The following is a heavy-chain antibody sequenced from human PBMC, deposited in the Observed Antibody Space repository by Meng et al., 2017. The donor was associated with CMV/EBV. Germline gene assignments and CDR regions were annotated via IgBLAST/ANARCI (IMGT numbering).Heavy chain of an antibody. D-gene: IGHD3-22*01. CDR1: GGSFSGYY. V-gene: IGHV4-34*01. CDR3: ARVWDSGWDY. CDR2: INHSGST. Sequence: QVQLKQWGAGLLKPSETLAHTCAVYGGSFSGYYWSWIRQPPGKGLEWIGEINHSGSTNYNPSLKSRVTISVDTSKNQFSLKLSSVTAADTAVYYCARVWDSGWDYWGQGTLVTVFS. J-gene: IGHJ4*02.